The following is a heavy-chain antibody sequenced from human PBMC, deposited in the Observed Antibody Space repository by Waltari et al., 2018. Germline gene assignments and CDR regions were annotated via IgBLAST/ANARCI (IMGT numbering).Heavy chain of an antibody. CDR3: ARVSYGDDYWYFDL. Sequence: QVQLQESGPGLVKPSETLSLTCTVSGGSISSYYWRWIWQPPGKGLEWIGYIYYSGSTNYNPSLKSRVTISVDTSKNQFSLKLSSVTAADTAVYYCARVSYGDDYWYFDLWGRGTLVTVSS. D-gene: IGHD4-17*01. CDR1: GGSISSYY. J-gene: IGHJ2*01. V-gene: IGHV4-59*01. CDR2: IYYSGST.